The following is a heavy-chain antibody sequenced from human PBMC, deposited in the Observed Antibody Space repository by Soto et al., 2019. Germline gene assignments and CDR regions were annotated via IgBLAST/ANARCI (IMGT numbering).Heavy chain of an antibody. D-gene: IGHD5-18*01. J-gene: IGHJ4*02. CDR1: GGSISSYY. V-gene: IGHV4-59*08. CDR3: ERHYGYEVFDY. Sequence: PSETLSLTCTVSGGSISSYYWSWIRQPPGKGLEWIGYIYYSGSTNYNPSLKSRVTISVYTSKNQFSLKLSSVTAADTAVYYCERHYGYEVFDYWGQGTLVTVSS. CDR2: IYYSGST.